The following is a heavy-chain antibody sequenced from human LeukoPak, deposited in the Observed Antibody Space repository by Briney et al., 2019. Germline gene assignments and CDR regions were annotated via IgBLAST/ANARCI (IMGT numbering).Heavy chain of an antibody. CDR2: MSFDGSHE. Sequence: PGGSLTLSCVASGLTFSNSAMHWVRQAPGKGLEWVAIMSFDGSHERYGDSVKGRFTLSRDNSKNTLYLQTNSLRTEDTAVYYCARGGKCSDGKCYLIDYWGQGTLVTVSS. V-gene: IGHV3-30*04. CDR1: GLTFSNSA. J-gene: IGHJ4*02. CDR3: ARGGKCSDGKCYLIDY. D-gene: IGHD2-15*01.